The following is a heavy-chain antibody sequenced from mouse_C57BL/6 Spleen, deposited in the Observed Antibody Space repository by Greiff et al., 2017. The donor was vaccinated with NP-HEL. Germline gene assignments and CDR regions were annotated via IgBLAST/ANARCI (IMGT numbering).Heavy chain of an antibody. Sequence: EVMLVASGGGLVQPGGSLKLSCAASGFTFSDYYMYWVRQTPEKRLEWVAYISNGGGSTYYPDTVKGRFTISRDNAKNTLYLQMSRLKSEDTAMYYCARQGYYGNYPYYFDYWGQGTTLTVSS. CDR1: GFTFSDYY. V-gene: IGHV5-12*01. CDR3: ARQGYYGNYPYYFDY. J-gene: IGHJ2*01. D-gene: IGHD2-1*01. CDR2: ISNGGGST.